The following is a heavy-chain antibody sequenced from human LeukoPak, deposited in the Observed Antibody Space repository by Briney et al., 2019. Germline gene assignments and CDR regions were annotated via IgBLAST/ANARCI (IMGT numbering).Heavy chain of an antibody. CDR1: GGTFSSYA. V-gene: IGHV1-69*04. Sequence: SVKVSCKASGGTFSSYAISWVRQAPGQGLEWMGRIIPILGIANYAQKFQGRVTITADKSTSTAYMELRSLRSDDTAVYYCARATFWELLHWGQGTLVTVSS. D-gene: IGHD1-26*01. CDR3: ARATFWELLH. J-gene: IGHJ4*02. CDR2: IIPILGIA.